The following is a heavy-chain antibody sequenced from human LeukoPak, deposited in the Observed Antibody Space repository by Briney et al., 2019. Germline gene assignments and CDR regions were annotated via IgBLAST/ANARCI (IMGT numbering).Heavy chain of an antibody. V-gene: IGHV4-4*07. D-gene: IGHD3-3*01. CDR1: GGSISSYY. Sequence: SETLSLTCTVSGGSISSYYWSWIRQPAGKGLEWIGRIYTSGSTNYNPSLKSRVTMSVDTSKNQFSLKLSSVTAADTAVYYCARLRYDFWSGYYDYWGQGTLVTVSS. J-gene: IGHJ4*02. CDR2: IYTSGST. CDR3: ARLRYDFWSGYYDY.